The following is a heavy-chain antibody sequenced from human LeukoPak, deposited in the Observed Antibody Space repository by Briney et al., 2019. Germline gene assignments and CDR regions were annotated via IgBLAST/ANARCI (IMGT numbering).Heavy chain of an antibody. CDR1: GYSISSGYY. D-gene: IGHD6-13*01. CDR2: IYHSGST. J-gene: IGHJ4*02. Sequence: SETLSLTCTVSGYSISSGYYWGWIRQPPGKGLEWIGSIYHSGSTYYNPSLKSRVTISVDTSKNQFSLKLSSVTAADTAVYYCAQQEYSSSWYPGNYFDYWGQGTLVTVSS. V-gene: IGHV4-38-2*02. CDR3: AQQEYSSSWYPGNYFDY.